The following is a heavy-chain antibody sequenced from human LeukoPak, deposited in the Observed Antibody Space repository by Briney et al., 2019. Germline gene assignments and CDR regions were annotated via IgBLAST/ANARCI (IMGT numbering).Heavy chain of an antibody. CDR3: AREYGDYSPWYYYYGMDV. J-gene: IGHJ6*04. D-gene: IGHD4-17*01. CDR1: GFTFSSYW. Sequence: GSLRLSCAASGFTFSSYWMSWVRQAPGKGLEWVANIKQDGSEKYYVDSVKGRFTISRDNAKISLYLQMNSLRAEDTAVYYCAREYGDYSPWYYYYGMDVWGKGTTVTVSS. V-gene: IGHV3-7*03. CDR2: IKQDGSEK.